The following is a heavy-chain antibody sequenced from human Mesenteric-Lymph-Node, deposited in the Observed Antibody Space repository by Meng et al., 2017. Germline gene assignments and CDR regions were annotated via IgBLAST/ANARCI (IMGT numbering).Heavy chain of an antibody. Sequence: SETLSLTCAVYGGSFSGYYWSWIRQPPGKGLEWIGEINHSGSTNYNPSLKSRVTISVDTSKNQFSLKLSSVTAADTAVYYCASLSIAVAGSVISDYWGQGTLVTGSS. V-gene: IGHV4-34*01. CDR2: INHSGST. D-gene: IGHD6-19*01. CDR1: GGSFSGYY. CDR3: ASLSIAVAGSVISDY. J-gene: IGHJ4*02.